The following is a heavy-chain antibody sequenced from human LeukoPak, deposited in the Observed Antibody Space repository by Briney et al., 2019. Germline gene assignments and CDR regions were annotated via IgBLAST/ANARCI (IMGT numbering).Heavy chain of an antibody. CDR2: IWYDGSNK. CDR1: GFIFSNYG. Sequence: PGRSLRLSCAASGFIFSNYGMHWVRQAPGKGLEWVAIIWYDGSNKYYADSVKGRFTISRDNSKNTLYLQMNSLRVEDTAVYYCAIDRSTTNGYCAGGYCYAEVGRGQGTLVTVSS. D-gene: IGHD2-15*01. J-gene: IGHJ4*02. CDR3: AIDRSTTNGYCAGGYCYAEVG. V-gene: IGHV3-33*01.